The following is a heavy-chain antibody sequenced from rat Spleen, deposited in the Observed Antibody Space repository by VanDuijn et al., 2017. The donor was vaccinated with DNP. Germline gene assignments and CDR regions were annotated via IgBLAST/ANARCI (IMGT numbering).Heavy chain of an antibody. CDR1: GFTFNNYW. V-gene: IGHV5-31*01. CDR2: IHNTGGTT. CDR3: ATGWVFDY. D-gene: IGHD1-7*01. Sequence: EVQLVETGGGLVQPGRSLKLSCVASGFTFNNYWMSWIRQAPGKGLEWVASIHNTGGTTYYPDSLKGRFTISRDNANSTLNLQMTSLRSEDTATYYCATGWVFDYWGQGVMVTVSS. J-gene: IGHJ2*01.